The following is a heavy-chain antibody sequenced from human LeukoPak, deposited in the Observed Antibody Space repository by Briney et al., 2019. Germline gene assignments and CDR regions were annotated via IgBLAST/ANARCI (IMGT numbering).Heavy chain of an antibody. CDR3: VSIPGD. V-gene: IGHV3-74*01. Sequence: GGSLRLSCAASGFTFSSYWMHWVRQAPGKGLVWVSRINSDGSSTSYADSVKGRFTISKDNAKNTLYLQMNTLRAEDTAVYYCVSIPGDWGQGILVTVSS. CDR1: GFTFSSYW. J-gene: IGHJ4*02. CDR2: INSDGSST. D-gene: IGHD7-27*01.